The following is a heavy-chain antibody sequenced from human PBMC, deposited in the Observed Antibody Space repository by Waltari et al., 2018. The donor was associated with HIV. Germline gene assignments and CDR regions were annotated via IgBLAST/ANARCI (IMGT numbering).Heavy chain of an antibody. J-gene: IGHJ6*02. D-gene: IGHD3-10*01. CDR1: GGSISSSSYY. Sequence: QLQLQESGPGLVKPSETLSLTCTVSGGSISSSSYYWGWIRQPPGKGLEWIGSIYYSGSTYYNPSLKSRVTISVDTSKNQFSLKLSSVTTADTAVYYCARDKGSGSKTYYYYGMDVWGQGTTVTVSS. CDR2: IYYSGST. V-gene: IGHV4-39*07. CDR3: ARDKGSGSKTYYYYGMDV.